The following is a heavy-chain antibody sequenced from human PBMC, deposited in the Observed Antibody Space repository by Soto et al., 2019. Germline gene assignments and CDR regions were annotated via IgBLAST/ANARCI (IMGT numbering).Heavy chain of an antibody. Sequence: SETLSLTCTVSGGSISSYYWSWIRQPPGKGLEWIGYIYYSGSTNYNPSLKSRVTISVDTSKNQFSLKLSSVTAAATTVYYCARTISSSWAKGIEGDNWFDPWGQGTLVTVSS. CDR2: IYYSGST. J-gene: IGHJ5*02. CDR1: GGSISSYY. D-gene: IGHD6-13*01. CDR3: ARTISSSWAKGIEGDNWFDP. V-gene: IGHV4-59*01.